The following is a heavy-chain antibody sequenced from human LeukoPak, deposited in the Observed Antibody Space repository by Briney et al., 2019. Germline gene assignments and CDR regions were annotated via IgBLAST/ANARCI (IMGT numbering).Heavy chain of an antibody. D-gene: IGHD3-10*01. CDR2: INPKTGGT. V-gene: IGHV1-2*02. CDR1: GYTFTASY. Sequence: ASVKVSCKASGYTFTASYIHWVRQAPGQGLEWMGWINPKTGGTNYAQNLQGRLTMTRDTSISTAYRELSSLSCGDTAVYQCARTRGAQTPLAYLDYWGQGTLVTVS. J-gene: IGHJ4*02. CDR3: ARTRGAQTPLAYLDY.